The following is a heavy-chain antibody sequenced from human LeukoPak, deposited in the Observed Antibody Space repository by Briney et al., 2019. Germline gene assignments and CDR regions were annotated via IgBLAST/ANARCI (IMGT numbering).Heavy chain of an antibody. CDR3: TRARWRAFDS. D-gene: IGHD3-3*01. Sequence: SSQTLSLTCAISGDSVSSTGAAWNWIRQSPSRGLEWLGRTYYRSKWYSDYAISLNGRITINPDTSKNHFSLQLNSATPEDTAIYFCTRARWRAFDSWGQGTLVTVSS. CDR1: GDSVSSTGAA. V-gene: IGHV6-1*01. CDR2: TYYRSKWYS. J-gene: IGHJ4*02.